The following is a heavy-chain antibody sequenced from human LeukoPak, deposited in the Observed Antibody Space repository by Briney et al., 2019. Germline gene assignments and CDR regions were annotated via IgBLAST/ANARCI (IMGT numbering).Heavy chain of an antibody. V-gene: IGHV4-34*01. D-gene: IGHD7-27*01. J-gene: IGHJ5*02. Sequence: SETLSLTCAVYGGSFSGYYWSWIRQPPGKGLEWIGEINHSGSTNYDPSLKSRVTISVGTSKNQFSLKLSSVTAADTAVYYCARDLNWGLLRWFDPWGQGTLVTVSS. CDR3: ARDLNWGLLRWFDP. CDR2: INHSGST. CDR1: GGSFSGYY.